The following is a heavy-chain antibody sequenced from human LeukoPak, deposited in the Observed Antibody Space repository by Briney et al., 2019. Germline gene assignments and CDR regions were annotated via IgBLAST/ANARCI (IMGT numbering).Heavy chain of an antibody. Sequence: ASVKVSCKASGYNFIGYYMHRVRQAPGQGLEWMGWINPQSGDTNYVQKFQGRVTMTRDTSIKTVDMELSSLRSDDTAVYYCATGEKGTSWWDDLQHWGQGTLVTVSS. J-gene: IGHJ1*01. CDR1: GYNFIGYY. V-gene: IGHV1-2*02. D-gene: IGHD1-26*01. CDR2: INPQSGDT. CDR3: ATGEKGTSWWDDLQH.